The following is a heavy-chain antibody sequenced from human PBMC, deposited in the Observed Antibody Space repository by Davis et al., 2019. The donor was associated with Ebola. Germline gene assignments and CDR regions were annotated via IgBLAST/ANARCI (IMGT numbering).Heavy chain of an antibody. D-gene: IGHD3-16*01. V-gene: IGHV4-59*11. J-gene: IGHJ4*02. CDR1: GVSISRHY. CDR2: IYYTGSA. Sequence: PGGSLSLTCTVSGVSISRHYWSWIRQPPGKRLEWIGSIYYTGSAYYNSSLNSRVTISVDTSKNQFSLKLSSVTAADTAMYYCAERGGSVWGQGTLVTVSS. CDR3: AERGGSV.